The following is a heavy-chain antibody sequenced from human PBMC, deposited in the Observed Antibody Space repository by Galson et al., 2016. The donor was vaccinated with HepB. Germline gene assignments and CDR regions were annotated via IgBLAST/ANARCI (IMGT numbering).Heavy chain of an antibody. CDR2: ITSSSSLI. Sequence: SLRLSCAFFGFNLNSYSMNWVRQAPGKGLEWISYITSSSSLIFYADSVKGRFTISRDNSKNTLSLQMNNLGVEDTALYFCVRDNFADYWGQGTLVTVSS. J-gene: IGHJ4*02. CDR3: VRDNFADY. V-gene: IGHV3-48*01. D-gene: IGHD4-23*01. CDR1: GFNLNSYS.